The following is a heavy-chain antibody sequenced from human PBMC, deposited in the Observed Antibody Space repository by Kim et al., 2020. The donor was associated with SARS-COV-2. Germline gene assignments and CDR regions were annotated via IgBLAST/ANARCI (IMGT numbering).Heavy chain of an antibody. V-gene: IGHV3-9*01. J-gene: IGHJ4*02. CDR2: ISWNSGSI. Sequence: GGSLRLSCAASGFTFDDYAMHWVRQAPGKGLEWVSGISWNSGSIGYADSVKGRFTISRDNAKNSLYLQMNSLRAEDTALYYCAKDIEPRSSGWEYFDYWGQGTLVTVSS. CDR3: AKDIEPRSSGWEYFDY. D-gene: IGHD6-19*01. CDR1: GFTFDDYA.